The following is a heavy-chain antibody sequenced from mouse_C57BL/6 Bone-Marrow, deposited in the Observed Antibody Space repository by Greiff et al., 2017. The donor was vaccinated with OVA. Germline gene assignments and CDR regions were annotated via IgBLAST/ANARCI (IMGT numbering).Heavy chain of an antibody. D-gene: IGHD3-3*01. CDR2: INPGSGGT. CDR3: ARSLRGFAY. J-gene: IGHJ3*01. Sequence: VQLQQSGAELVRPGTSVKVSCKASGYAFTNYLIEWVKQRPGQGLEWIGVINPGSGGTNYNEKVKGKATLNADKSSSTAYMQLGSLTSEDSAVYFCARSLRGFAYWGQGTLVTVSA. CDR1: GYAFTNYL. V-gene: IGHV1-54*01.